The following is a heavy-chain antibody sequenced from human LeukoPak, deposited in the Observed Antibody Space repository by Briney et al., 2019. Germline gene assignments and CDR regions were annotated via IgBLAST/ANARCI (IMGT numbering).Heavy chain of an antibody. J-gene: IGHJ5*02. CDR2: ISSSGSTI. V-gene: IGHV3-11*01. CDR1: GFTFSDYY. D-gene: IGHD6-13*01. CDR3: ARLIAAAGTLAFDP. Sequence: PGGSLRLSCAASGFTFSDYYISWIRQAPGKGLEWVSYISSSGSTIYYADSVKGRFTISRDNAKNSLYLQMNSLRAEDTAVYYCARLIAAAGTLAFDPWGQGTLVTVSS.